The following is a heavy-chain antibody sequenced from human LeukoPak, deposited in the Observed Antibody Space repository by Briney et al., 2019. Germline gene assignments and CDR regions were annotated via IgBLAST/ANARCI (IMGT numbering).Heavy chain of an antibody. CDR2: ISGSGGST. CDR3: AKGHRTLRFLEWLKAYYGMDV. Sequence: GRSLRLSCAASGFTFSSYAMSWVRQAPGKGLEWVSAISGSGGSTYYADSVKGRFTISRDNSKNTLYLQMNSLRAEDTAVYYCAKGHRTLRFLEWLKAYYGMDVWGQGTTVTVSS. CDR1: GFTFSSYA. J-gene: IGHJ6*02. V-gene: IGHV3-23*01. D-gene: IGHD3-3*01.